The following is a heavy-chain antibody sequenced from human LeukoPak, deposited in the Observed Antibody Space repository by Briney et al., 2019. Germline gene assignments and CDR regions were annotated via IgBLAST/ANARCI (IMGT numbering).Heavy chain of an antibody. J-gene: IGHJ4*02. Sequence: SVKVSCKASGHTFTGYYMHWVRRAPGQGLEWMGGIIPIFGTANYAQKFQGRVTITTDESTSTAYMELSSLRSEDTAVYYCARGPGIAARPRGYYFDYWGQGTLVTVSS. CDR2: IIPIFGTA. CDR1: GHTFTGYY. CDR3: ARGPGIAARPRGYYFDY. D-gene: IGHD6-6*01. V-gene: IGHV1-69*05.